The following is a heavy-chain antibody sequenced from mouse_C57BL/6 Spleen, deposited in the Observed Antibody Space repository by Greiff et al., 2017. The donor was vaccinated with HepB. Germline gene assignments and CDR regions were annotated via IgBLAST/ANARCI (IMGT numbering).Heavy chain of an antibody. CDR2: IDPSDSYT. CDR3: ARAGLGFAY. Sequence: QVQLQQSGAELVKPGASVKLSCKASGYTFTSYWMQWVKQRPGQGLEWIGEIDPSDSYTNYNQKFKGKATLTVDTSSSTAYMQLSSLTSEDSAVYYCARAGLGFAYWGQGTLVTVSA. CDR1: GYTFTSYW. V-gene: IGHV1-50*01. J-gene: IGHJ3*01. D-gene: IGHD3-3*01.